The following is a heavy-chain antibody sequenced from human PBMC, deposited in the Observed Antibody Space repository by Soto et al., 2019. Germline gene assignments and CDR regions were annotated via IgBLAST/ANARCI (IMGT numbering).Heavy chain of an antibody. CDR1: GGSISTYY. CDR2: IYYGGSA. D-gene: IGHD2-8*01. J-gene: IGHJ4*02. V-gene: IGHV4-59*08. Sequence: QVQLQESGPGLVKPSETLSLTCTVSGGSISTYYWSWIRQPPGKGLEWIGYIYYGGSANYNPSLKSRVTISVDTSKKQFSLNVRSVTVADTAVYYCARGGHCTDGVCSALDFWGQGTLVTVSS. CDR3: ARGGHCTDGVCSALDF.